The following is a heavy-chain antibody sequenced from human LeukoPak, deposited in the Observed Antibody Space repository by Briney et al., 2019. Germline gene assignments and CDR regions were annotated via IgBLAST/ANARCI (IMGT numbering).Heavy chain of an antibody. CDR2: IYYSGST. D-gene: IGHD2-2*01. V-gene: IGHV4-59*13. Sequence: SETLSLTCTVSGGSISSYYWSWIRQPPGKGLEWIGYIYYSGSTNYNPSLKSRVTISVDTSKNQYSLKLSSVTAADTAVYYCARVPTWDVAPAALRVDYAFDIWGQGTMVTVSS. CDR1: GGSISSYY. J-gene: IGHJ3*02. CDR3: ARVPTWDVAPAALRVDYAFDI.